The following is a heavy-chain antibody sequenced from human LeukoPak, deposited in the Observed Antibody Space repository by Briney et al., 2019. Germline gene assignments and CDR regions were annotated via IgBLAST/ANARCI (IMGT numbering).Heavy chain of an antibody. CDR1: GYTFRDYS. D-gene: IGHD4-17*01. J-gene: IGHJ5*02. CDR2: ISPYNADT. V-gene: IGHV1-18*01. CDR3: ARVTTVTRSPWSWGPKKIGQEVNWFDP. Sequence: SVKVSCQDSGYTFRDYSITWVRQAPGQGLEWMGWISPYNADTNYEQNFQGRVTMTTDRSTRTSYMELRNLRSDDTAVYYCARVTTVTRSPWSWGPKKIGQEVNWFDPWGQGTLITVS.